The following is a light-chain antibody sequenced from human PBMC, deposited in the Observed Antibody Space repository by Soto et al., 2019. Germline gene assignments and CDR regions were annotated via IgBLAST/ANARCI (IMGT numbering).Light chain of an antibody. CDR3: QSYDSSLTGYV. J-gene: IGLJ1*01. CDR2: GNT. CDR1: SSNIGAGYD. Sequence: QSVLTQPPSVSGAPGQRVTISCTGSSSNIGAGYDVHWYQQLPGTVPKLLIYGNTNRPSWVPDRFSDSKSGTSASLAITGLQAEDEADYYCQSYDSSLTGYVFGTGTKLTVL. V-gene: IGLV1-40*01.